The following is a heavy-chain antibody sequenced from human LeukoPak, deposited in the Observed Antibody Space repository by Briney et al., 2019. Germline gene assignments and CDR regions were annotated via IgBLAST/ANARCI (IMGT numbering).Heavy chain of an antibody. V-gene: IGHV5-51*01. J-gene: IGHJ4*02. CDR3: ARRGYYYDSSGYYYFDY. D-gene: IGHD3-22*01. CDR1: GYSFTSYW. Sequence: GESLKISCKGSGYSFTSYWIGWVRQMPGKGLEWMGIIYPGDSDTRYSPSFQGQVTISADKSISTAYPQWSSLKASDTAMYYCARRGYYYDSSGYYYFDYWGQGTLVTVSS. CDR2: IYPGDSDT.